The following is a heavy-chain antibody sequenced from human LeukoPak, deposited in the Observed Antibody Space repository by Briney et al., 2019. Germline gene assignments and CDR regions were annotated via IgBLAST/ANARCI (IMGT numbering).Heavy chain of an antibody. CDR2: LSSSGSAF. CDR1: GFTFRSYE. Sequence: GGSLRLSCEDSGFTFRSYEMNWVRQAPGKGLEWIAYLSSSGSAFSYADSVKGRFTIARDNAKNSVYLEMNSLRAEDTAVYYCARDGATGFYYSYRTFWGKGTRFTVS. CDR3: ARDGATGFYYSYRTF. J-gene: IGHJ6*03. D-gene: IGHD3-10*01. V-gene: IGHV3-48*03.